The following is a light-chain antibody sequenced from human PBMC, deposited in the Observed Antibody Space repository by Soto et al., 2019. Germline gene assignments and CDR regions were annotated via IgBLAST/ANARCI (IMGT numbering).Light chain of an antibody. CDR1: QDISNY. Sequence: IQLTQSPSSLSAYVGYRVTITCRASQDISNYLNWYQQKPGKAPKLLIYGASNLQSGVPSRFSGSGSGAVFTLTISSLQPEDFATYYCLQDFNYPWSFGQGTKVDI. J-gene: IGKJ1*01. V-gene: IGKV1-6*01. CDR2: GAS. CDR3: LQDFNYPWS.